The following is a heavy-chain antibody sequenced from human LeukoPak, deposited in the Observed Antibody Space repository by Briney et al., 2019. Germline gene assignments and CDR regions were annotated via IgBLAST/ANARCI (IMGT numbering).Heavy chain of an antibody. D-gene: IGHD2-21*02. Sequence: GGSLRLSCAASGFTFSSYSMNWVRQAPGKGLEWVSSISSSSSYIYYADSVKGRFTISRDNAKNSLYLQMNSLRAEDTAVYYCARVSGDYVYYYYYGMDAWGQGTTVTVSS. CDR2: ISSSSSYI. CDR3: ARVSGDYVYYYYYGMDA. CDR1: GFTFSSYS. J-gene: IGHJ6*02. V-gene: IGHV3-21*01.